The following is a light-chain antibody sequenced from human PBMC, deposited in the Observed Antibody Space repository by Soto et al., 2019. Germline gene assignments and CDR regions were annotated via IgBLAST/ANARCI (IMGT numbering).Light chain of an antibody. CDR2: SAS. Sequence: EIVMTQSPATLSVCPGERATLSCGASQSVSSNYLAWYQHKPGQTPRLLIYSASNRATGIPGRFSGSGPGTDFTLTISSLEPEDFAVYYCQHRSSWPWTFGQGTKVDIK. J-gene: IGKJ1*01. CDR3: QHRSSWPWT. CDR1: QSVSSNY. V-gene: IGKV3-11*01.